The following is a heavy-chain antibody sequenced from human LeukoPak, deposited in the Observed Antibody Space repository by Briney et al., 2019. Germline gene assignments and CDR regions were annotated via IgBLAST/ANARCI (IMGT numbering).Heavy chain of an antibody. CDR3: ARVEPRYCSGVSCNWEGDAFDI. CDR2: IYHTGSA. V-gene: IGHV4-38-2*01. D-gene: IGHD2-15*01. J-gene: IGHJ3*02. CDR1: DYSITSGFY. Sequence: SETLSLTCAVSDYSITSGFYWGWIRQPPGKGLQWIGNIYHTGSAYYNPSLKSRLTISVDTSKNHFSLRLSSVTAADTAVYYCARVEPRYCSGVSCNWEGDAFDIWGLGTMVTVSS.